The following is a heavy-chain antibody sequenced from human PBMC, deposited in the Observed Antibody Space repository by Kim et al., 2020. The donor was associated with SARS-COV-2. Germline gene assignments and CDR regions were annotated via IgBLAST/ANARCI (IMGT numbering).Heavy chain of an antibody. D-gene: IGHD3-10*01. Sequence: QKFQDRVTITADESTSTAYMELSSLRSEDTAVYYCARDPTMDYSSGAFDIWGQGTMVTVSS. V-gene: IGHV1-69*01. CDR3: ARDPTMDYSSGAFDI. J-gene: IGHJ3*02.